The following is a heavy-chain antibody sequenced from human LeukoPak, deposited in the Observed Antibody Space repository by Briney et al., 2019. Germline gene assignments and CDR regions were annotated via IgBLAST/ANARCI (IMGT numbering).Heavy chain of an antibody. CDR1: GYTFTSYD. CDR3: ARGGEIAARPWVCDY. D-gene: IGHD6-6*01. Sequence: ASVKVSCKASGYTFTSYDINWVRQATGQGLEWMGWMNPNSGNTGYAQKFQGRVTITRNTSISTAYMELSSLRSEDTAVYYCARGGEIAARPWVCDYWGQGTLVTVSS. CDR2: MNPNSGNT. J-gene: IGHJ4*02. V-gene: IGHV1-8*03.